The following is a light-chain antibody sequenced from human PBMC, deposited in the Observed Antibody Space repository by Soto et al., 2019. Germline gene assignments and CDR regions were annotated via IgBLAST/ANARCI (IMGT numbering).Light chain of an antibody. J-gene: IGKJ5*01. CDR3: QLYGISVPVT. V-gene: IGKV3-20*01. Sequence: IVLTQSPGTLSLSPGETATLSCRASQAVDSKFLAWYKQNPGQAPRLIMFGVSGRATGVPARFSGGVSGTDFTLTIRSLEPEDFAVYYCQLYGISVPVTFGQGTRLQI. CDR2: GVS. CDR1: QAVDSKF.